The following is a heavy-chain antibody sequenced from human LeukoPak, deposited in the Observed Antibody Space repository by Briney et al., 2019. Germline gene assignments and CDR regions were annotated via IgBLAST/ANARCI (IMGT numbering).Heavy chain of an antibody. CDR3: ARGLGTTYYYYMDV. CDR1: GYTFTGYY. V-gene: IGHV1-8*03. J-gene: IGHJ6*03. D-gene: IGHD2/OR15-2a*01. CDR2: MNPNSGNT. Sequence: ASVKVSCKASGYTFTGYYMHWVRQAPGQGLEWMGWMNPNSGNTGYAQKFQGRVTITRNTSISTAYMELSSLRSEDTAVYYCARGLGTTYYYYMDVWGKGTTVTVSS.